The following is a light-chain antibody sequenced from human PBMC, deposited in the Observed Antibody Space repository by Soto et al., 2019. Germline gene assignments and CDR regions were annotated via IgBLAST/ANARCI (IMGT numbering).Light chain of an antibody. CDR1: SSYVWNYY. Sequence: QSALTQPPSVSASPGQKVTISCSGNSSYVWNYYVSWYQQLPGTAPKLLIYENNKRPSGIPDRFSASKSVTSASLGIIVLQTGDEADYYCGTWDSNLSAVVFGGGTKVTVL. CDR2: ENN. J-gene: IGLJ2*01. CDR3: GTWDSNLSAVV. V-gene: IGLV1-51*02.